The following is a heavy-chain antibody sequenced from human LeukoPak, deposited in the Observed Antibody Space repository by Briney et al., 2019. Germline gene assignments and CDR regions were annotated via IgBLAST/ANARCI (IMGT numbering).Heavy chain of an antibody. J-gene: IGHJ4*02. CDR2: IYYSGST. D-gene: IGHD4-23*01. V-gene: IGHV4-59*01. Sequence: SETPSLTCTVSGGSISSYYWSWIRQPPGKGLEWIGYIYYSGSTNYNPSLKSRVTISVDTSKNQFSLKLSSVTAADTAVYYCARVVIGGSFDYWGQGTLVTVSS. CDR1: GGSISSYY. CDR3: ARVVIGGSFDY.